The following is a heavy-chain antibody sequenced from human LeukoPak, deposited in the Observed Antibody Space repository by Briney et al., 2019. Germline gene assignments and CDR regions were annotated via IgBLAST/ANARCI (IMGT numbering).Heavy chain of an antibody. CDR1: GFTFSTYA. J-gene: IGHJ4*02. V-gene: IGHV3-23*01. CDR2: ISGSGGST. D-gene: IGHD3-9*01. Sequence: GGSLRLSCAASGFTFSTYAMSWVRQAPGTGLEWVSAISGSGGSTYYADSVKGRFTISRDNPRNTLYLQMNSLRPEDTAVYYCAREGRYDILTGYYPLNNWGQGARVTVSS. CDR3: AREGRYDILTGYYPLNN.